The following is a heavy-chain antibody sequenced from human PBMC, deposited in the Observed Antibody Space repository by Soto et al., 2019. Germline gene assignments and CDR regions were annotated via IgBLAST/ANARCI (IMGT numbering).Heavy chain of an antibody. J-gene: IGHJ4*02. V-gene: IGHV4-34*01. D-gene: IGHD4-17*01. CDR1: GGSFSGYY. CDR3: ARVSYGDLDY. Sequence: SETLSLTCAVYGGSFSGYYWSWIRQPPGKGLEWIGEINHSGSTNYNPSLKSRVTISVDKSKNQFSLKLSSVTAADTAVYYCARVSYGDLDYWGQGTLVTVSS. CDR2: INHSGST.